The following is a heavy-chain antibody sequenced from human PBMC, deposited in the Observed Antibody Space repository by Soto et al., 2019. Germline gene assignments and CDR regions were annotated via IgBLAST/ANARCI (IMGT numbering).Heavy chain of an antibody. V-gene: IGHV3-64*01. D-gene: IGHD4-17*01. CDR2: IRTNGGST. J-gene: IGHJ4*02. CDR1: GFIFSAYP. CDR3: ARGDDYVPFDY. Sequence: EVQLVESGGGLVQPGGSLRLSCAASGFIFSAYPMHWVRQAPGKGLEYVSAIRTNGGSTYYANSVKGRFTISRDNSKNTLYLQMGRLRAEHMAIYYCARGDDYVPFDYWGQGTVVTVSS.